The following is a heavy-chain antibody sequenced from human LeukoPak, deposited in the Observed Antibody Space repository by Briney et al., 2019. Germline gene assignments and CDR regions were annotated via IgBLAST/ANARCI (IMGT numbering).Heavy chain of an antibody. Sequence: LAGGSLRLSCAASGFTFSSYWMHWVRQAPGKGLVWVSRINSDGSSTSYADSVKGRFTISRDNAKNTLYLQMNSLRAEDMALYYCARVGIPAAIFDAFDIWGQGTMVTVSS. CDR2: INSDGSST. CDR3: ARVGIPAAIFDAFDI. V-gene: IGHV3-74*01. J-gene: IGHJ3*02. D-gene: IGHD2-2*01. CDR1: GFTFSSYW.